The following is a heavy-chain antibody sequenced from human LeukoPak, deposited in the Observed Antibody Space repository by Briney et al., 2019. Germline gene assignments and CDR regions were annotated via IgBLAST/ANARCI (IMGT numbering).Heavy chain of an antibody. J-gene: IGHJ4*02. CDR3: AKADRGWGVITKD. CDR1: GFTFSTYA. D-gene: IGHD3-10*01. V-gene: IGHV3-23*01. CDR2: IGGSGDFT. Sequence: GGSLRLSCAASGFTFSTYAMSWVRQPPGKGLEWVSAIGGSGDFTYYAEYVRGRFTISRDNSKKTLYLQMNSLRADDTAVYYCAKADRGWGVITKDWGQGTLVTVSS.